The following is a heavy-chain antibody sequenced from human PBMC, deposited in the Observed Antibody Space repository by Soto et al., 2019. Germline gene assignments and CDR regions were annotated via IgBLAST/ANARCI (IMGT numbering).Heavy chain of an antibody. CDR2: IGTAGDT. Sequence: PGGSLRLSCAASGFTFSSYDMHWVRQATGKGLEWVSAIGTAGDTYYPGSVKGRFTISRENAKNSLYLQMNSLRAGDTAVYYCARWGDGSGPRSSNPYYYGMDVWGQGTTVTVSS. CDR1: GFTFSSYD. V-gene: IGHV3-13*01. CDR3: ARWGDGSGPRSSNPYYYGMDV. J-gene: IGHJ6*02. D-gene: IGHD3-10*01.